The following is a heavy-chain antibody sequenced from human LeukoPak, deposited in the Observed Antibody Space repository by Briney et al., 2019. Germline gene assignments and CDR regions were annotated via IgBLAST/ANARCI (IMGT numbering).Heavy chain of an antibody. Sequence: SETLSLTCTVSGGSISSSSYYWGWIRQHPGKGLEWIGYIYYSGSTYYNPSLKSRVTISVDTSKNQFSLKLSSVTAADTAVYYCARGHESGYYYYGMDVWGQGTTVTVSS. V-gene: IGHV4-31*03. J-gene: IGHJ6*02. CDR3: ARGHESGYYYYGMDV. D-gene: IGHD3-3*01. CDR2: IYYSGST. CDR1: GGSISSSSYY.